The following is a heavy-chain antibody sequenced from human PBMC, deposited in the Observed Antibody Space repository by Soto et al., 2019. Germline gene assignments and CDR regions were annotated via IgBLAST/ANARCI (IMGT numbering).Heavy chain of an antibody. Sequence: GXSVKVSCKASGYTFTSYGISWVRQAPGQGLEWMGWISAYNGNTNYAQKLQGRVTMTTDTSTSTAYMELRSLRSDDTAVYYCARDSGYAKDYYYYYGMDVWGQGTTVTVSS. CDR2: ISAYNGNT. CDR3: ARDSGYAKDYYYYYGMDV. D-gene: IGHD5-12*01. CDR1: GYTFTSYG. V-gene: IGHV1-18*01. J-gene: IGHJ6*02.